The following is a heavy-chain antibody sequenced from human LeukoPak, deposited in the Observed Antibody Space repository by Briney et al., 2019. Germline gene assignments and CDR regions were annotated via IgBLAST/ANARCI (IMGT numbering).Heavy chain of an antibody. J-gene: IGHJ4*02. CDR2: INPNSGGT. CDR3: ARVGSSGWYVHPTLDY. D-gene: IGHD6-19*01. CDR1: GYTFTGYY. Sequence: GASVKVSCKASGYTFTGYYMHWVRQAPGQGLEGMAWINPNSGGTNYAQKFQGRVTVTRDTSISTAYMELSRLRSDDTAVYYCARVGSSGWYVHPTLDYWGQGTLVTVSS. V-gene: IGHV1-2*02.